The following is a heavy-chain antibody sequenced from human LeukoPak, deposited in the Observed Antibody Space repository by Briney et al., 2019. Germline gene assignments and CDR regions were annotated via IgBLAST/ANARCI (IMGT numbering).Heavy chain of an antibody. J-gene: IGHJ4*02. V-gene: IGHV4-4*02. Sequence: PSETLSLTCAVSGGSISSSNWWSWVRQPPGKGLEWIGEIYHSGSTNYNPSLKSRVTISVDKSKNQFSLKLSSVTAADTAVYYCAREGVDWNHSVYYFDYWGQGTLVTVSS. CDR3: AREGVDWNHSVYYFDY. CDR1: GGSISSSNW. D-gene: IGHD1-1*01. CDR2: IYHSGST.